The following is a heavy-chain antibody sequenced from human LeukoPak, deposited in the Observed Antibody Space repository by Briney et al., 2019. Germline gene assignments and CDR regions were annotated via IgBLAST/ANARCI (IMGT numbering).Heavy chain of an antibody. CDR1: GYTFTSYG. D-gene: IGHD1-14*01. J-gene: IGHJ5*02. V-gene: IGHV1-18*01. CDR2: ISAYNGNT. CDR3: ARDRAGPPDPFDP. Sequence: GASVKVSCKASGYTFTSYGISWVRRAPGQGLEWMGWISAYNGNTNYAQKLQGRVTMTTDTSTSTAYMELRSLRLDDTAVYYCARDRAGPPDPFDPWGQGTLVTVSS.